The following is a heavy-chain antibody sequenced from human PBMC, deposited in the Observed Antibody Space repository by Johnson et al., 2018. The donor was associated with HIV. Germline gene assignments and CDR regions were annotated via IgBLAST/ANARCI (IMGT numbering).Heavy chain of an antibody. Sequence: VQLVESGGGLVQPGGSLRLSCAASGFTFSSYAMSWVRQAPGKGLEWVSAISDSGDNTYYADSVRGRFTISRDNSKNTLYLQMNSLKIEDTAVYYCALNWGAEGAFDIWGQGTMVTVSS. CDR3: ALNWGAEGAFDI. CDR1: GFTFSSYA. J-gene: IGHJ3*02. V-gene: IGHV3-23*04. D-gene: IGHD7-27*01. CDR2: ISDSGDNT.